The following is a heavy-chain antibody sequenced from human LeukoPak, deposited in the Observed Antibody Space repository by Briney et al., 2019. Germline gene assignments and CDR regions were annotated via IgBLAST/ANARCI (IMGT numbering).Heavy chain of an antibody. D-gene: IGHD4/OR15-4a*01. CDR3: ARDWTMVDY. CDR2: ISGSGSTI. J-gene: IGHJ4*02. CDR1: GFTFSSYA. Sequence: GGSLRLSCAASGFTFSSYAMSWVRQAPGKGLEWVSAISGSGSTIYYADSVKGRFTISRDNAKNSLYLQMNSLRAEDTAVYYCARDWTMVDYWGQGTLVTVSS. V-gene: IGHV3-23*01.